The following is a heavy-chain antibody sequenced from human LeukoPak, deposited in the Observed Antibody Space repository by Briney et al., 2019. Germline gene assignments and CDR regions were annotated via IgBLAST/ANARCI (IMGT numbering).Heavy chain of an antibody. V-gene: IGHV4-4*07. CDR3: ARGQYQLLSDYYYYYGMDV. CDR2: IYTSGST. J-gene: IGHJ6*02. D-gene: IGHD2-2*01. Sequence: PSETLSLTCTVSGGSISSYYWSWIRQPAGKGLEWIGRIYTSGSTNYNPSLKSRVTMSVDTSKNQFSLKLSSATAADTAVYYCARGQYQLLSDYYYYYGMDVWGQGTTVTVSS. CDR1: GGSISSYY.